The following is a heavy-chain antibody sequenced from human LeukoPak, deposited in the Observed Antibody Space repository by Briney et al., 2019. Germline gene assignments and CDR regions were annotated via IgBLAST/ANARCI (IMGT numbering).Heavy chain of an antibody. CDR3: VKDWWPAYPADEDAFDI. Sequence: GGSLRLSCETSGFTFSSYGIYWVRQAPGKGLEWVAFIQYSGVNKFYADSVEGRFTISRDNSKNTVYLEMKSLRAEDTSMYYCVKDWWPAYPADEDAFDIWGQGTMVTVSS. D-gene: IGHD2-15*01. J-gene: IGHJ3*02. CDR2: IQYSGVNK. V-gene: IGHV3-30*02. CDR1: GFTFSSYG.